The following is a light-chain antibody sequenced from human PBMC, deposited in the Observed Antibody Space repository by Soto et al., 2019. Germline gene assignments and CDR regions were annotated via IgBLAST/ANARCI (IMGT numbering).Light chain of an antibody. CDR1: SSDVGGSNF. CDR3: VSYTSSTTYV. V-gene: IGLV2-14*03. Sequence: QSVLTQPASVSDSPGQSITISCTGTSSDVGGSNFVSWYQQHPGKPPKLIIYDVANRPSGVSNRFPGSKSGSTASLIISRLQTEDEADYYCVSYTSSTTYVFGTGTKLTVL. J-gene: IGLJ1*01. CDR2: DVA.